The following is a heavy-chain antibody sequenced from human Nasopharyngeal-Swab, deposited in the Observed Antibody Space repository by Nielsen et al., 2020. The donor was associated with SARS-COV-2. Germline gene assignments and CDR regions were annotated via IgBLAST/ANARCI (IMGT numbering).Heavy chain of an antibody. D-gene: IGHD2-2*01. CDR3: ARGCSSTSCPQGVGWFDP. CDR2: INAGNGNT. Sequence: VRQAPGQRLEWMGWINAGNGNTKYSQKFQGRVTITRDTSASTAYMELSSLRSEDTAVYYCARGCSSTSCPQGVGWFDPWGQGTLVTVSS. J-gene: IGHJ5*02. V-gene: IGHV1-3*01.